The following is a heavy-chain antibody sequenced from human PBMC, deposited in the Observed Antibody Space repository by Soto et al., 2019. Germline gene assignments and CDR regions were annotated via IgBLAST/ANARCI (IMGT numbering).Heavy chain of an antibody. CDR1: GFTFSSYA. CDR2: ISGSGGST. V-gene: IGHV3-23*01. Sequence: GGSLRLSCAASGFTFSSYAMSWVRQAPGKGLEWVSAISGSGGSTYYADSVKGRFTISRDNSKNTLYLQMNSLRAEDTAVYYCAKVGRAGWGYYDSSGYYRTHAFDIWGQGTMVTVSS. CDR3: AKVGRAGWGYYDSSGYYRTHAFDI. D-gene: IGHD3-22*01. J-gene: IGHJ3*02.